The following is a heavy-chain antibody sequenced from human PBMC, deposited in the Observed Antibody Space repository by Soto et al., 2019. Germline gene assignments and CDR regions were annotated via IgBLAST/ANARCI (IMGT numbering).Heavy chain of an antibody. J-gene: IGHJ3*02. V-gene: IGHV4-59*01. D-gene: IGHD4-17*01. CDR3: ARLTVTMGVAFDI. Sequence: PSETLSLTCTVSGGSISSYYWSWIRQPPGKGLEWIGYIYYSGSTNYNPSLKSRVTISVDTSKNQFSLKLSSVTAADTAVYYCARLTVTMGVAFDIWGQGTMVTVSS. CDR1: GGSISSYY. CDR2: IYYSGST.